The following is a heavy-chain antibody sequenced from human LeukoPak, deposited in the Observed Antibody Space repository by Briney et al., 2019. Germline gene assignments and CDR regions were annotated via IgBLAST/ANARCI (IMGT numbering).Heavy chain of an antibody. CDR1: GFTFSSYE. D-gene: IGHD3-10*01. CDR2: ISSSSSYI. V-gene: IGHV3-21*01. CDR3: ARDPTMVRGVITGYCDY. Sequence: GGSLRLSCAASGFTFSSYEMNWVRQAPGKGLEWVSSISSSSSYIYYADSVKGRFTISRDNAKNSLYLQMNSLRAEDTAVYYCARDPTMVRGVITGYCDYWGQGTLVTVSS. J-gene: IGHJ4*02.